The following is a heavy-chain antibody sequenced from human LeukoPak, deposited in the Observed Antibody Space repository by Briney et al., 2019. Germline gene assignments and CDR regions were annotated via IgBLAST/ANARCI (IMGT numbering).Heavy chain of an antibody. Sequence: GGSLRLSCAASGFTFSNYCMHWVRQPPGKGLVWVSQICTDETTIRSADSVKGRFTISRDNAKNTLYLQMNSLKTEDTAVYYCTTDSMVRGVGVFDYWGQGTLVTVSS. V-gene: IGHV3-74*01. J-gene: IGHJ4*02. CDR1: GFTFSNYC. CDR2: ICTDETTI. D-gene: IGHD3-10*01. CDR3: TTDSMVRGVGVFDY.